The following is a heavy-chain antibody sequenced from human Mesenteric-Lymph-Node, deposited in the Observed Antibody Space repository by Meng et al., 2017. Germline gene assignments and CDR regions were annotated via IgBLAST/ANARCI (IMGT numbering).Heavy chain of an antibody. CDR3: ARDKPGYSSSWYAGGLYYYYYGMDV. J-gene: IGHJ6*02. CDR2: ISYDGSNK. CDR1: GFTFSSYA. D-gene: IGHD6-13*01. Sequence: GESLKISCAASGFTFSSYAMHWVRQAPGKGLEWVAVISYDGSNKYYADSVKGRFTISRDNSKNTLYLQMNSLRAEDTAVYYCARDKPGYSSSWYAGGLYYYYYGMDVWGQGTTVTVSS. V-gene: IGHV3-30*04.